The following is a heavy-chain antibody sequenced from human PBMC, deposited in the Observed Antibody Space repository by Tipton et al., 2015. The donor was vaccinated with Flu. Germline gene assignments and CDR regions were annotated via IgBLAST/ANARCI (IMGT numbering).Heavy chain of an antibody. Sequence: TLSLTCNVFGASITESDWGWIRQPPGKGLEWIGNIYHSGSTNYNPSLKSRVTISLDKSKNQFSLNLSSVTAADTAVYYCARYPESNYHWFGPWGQGALVTVSS. J-gene: IGHJ5*02. CDR1: GASITESD. D-gene: IGHD4-11*01. CDR2: IYHSGST. V-gene: IGHV4-59*12. CDR3: ARYPESNYHWFGP.